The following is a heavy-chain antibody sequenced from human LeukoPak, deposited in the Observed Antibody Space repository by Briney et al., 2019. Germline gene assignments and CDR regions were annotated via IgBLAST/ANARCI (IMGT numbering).Heavy chain of an antibody. Sequence: ASVKVSCKASGYTFTSYGISWVRQAPGQGLEWMGWISAYNGNTNYAQKLQGRVTMTTDTSTSTAYMELRSLRSDDTAVYYCARDPLRYFDWSYLESPPFDYWGQGTLVTVSS. J-gene: IGHJ4*02. CDR3: ARDPLRYFDWSYLESPPFDY. V-gene: IGHV1-18*01. D-gene: IGHD3-9*01. CDR1: GYTFTSYG. CDR2: ISAYNGNT.